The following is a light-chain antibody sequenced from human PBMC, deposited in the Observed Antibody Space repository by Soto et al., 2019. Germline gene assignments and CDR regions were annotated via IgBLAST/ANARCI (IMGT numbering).Light chain of an antibody. CDR3: QQYNTFSPWT. CDR1: QNINRR. CDR2: DAS. Sequence: DIQMTQSPSTLSASLGARVTITCRASQNINRRLAWYEQKPGKAPNLLIYDASTLESGVPPRFSGSGSVTEFSLTIISLQPDNFEHYYFQQYNTFSPWTFGQGTNGDFK. V-gene: IGKV1-5*01. J-gene: IGKJ1*01.